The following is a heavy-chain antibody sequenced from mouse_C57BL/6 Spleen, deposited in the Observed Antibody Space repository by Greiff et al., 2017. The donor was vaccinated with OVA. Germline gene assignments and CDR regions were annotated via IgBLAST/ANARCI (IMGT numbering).Heavy chain of an antibody. V-gene: IGHV5-12*01. Sequence: DVHLVESGGGLVQPGGSLKLSCAASGFTFSDYYMYWVRQTPEKRLEWVAYISNGGGSTYYPDTVKGRFTISRDNAKNTLYLQMSRLKSEDTAMYYCARHERKYSNYYAMDYWGQGTSVTVSS. CDR1: GFTFSDYY. CDR3: ARHERKYSNYYAMDY. CDR2: ISNGGGST. D-gene: IGHD2-5*01. J-gene: IGHJ4*01.